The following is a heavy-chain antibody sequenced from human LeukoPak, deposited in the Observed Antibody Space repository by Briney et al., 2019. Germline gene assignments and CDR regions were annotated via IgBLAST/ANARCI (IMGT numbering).Heavy chain of an antibody. CDR1: GFTFSNAW. D-gene: IGHD3-10*01. Sequence: TGGSLRLSCAASGFTFSNAWMSWVRQAPGKGLEWVGRIKGKPDGGTTDYAAPVRGRFTISRDDSRNTFYLQMNSLKTEDTAVYYCATNHFGAGSWDVWGKGTTVTVSS. V-gene: IGHV3-15*01. J-gene: IGHJ6*04. CDR2: IKGKPDGGTT. CDR3: ATNHFGAGSWDV.